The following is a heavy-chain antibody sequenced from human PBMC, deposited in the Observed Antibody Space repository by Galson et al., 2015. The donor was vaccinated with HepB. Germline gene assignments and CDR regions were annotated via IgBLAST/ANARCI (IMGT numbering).Heavy chain of an antibody. CDR2: INPNSGGT. V-gene: IGHV1-2*06. CDR3: ARDGSMAYEADY. Sequence: SVKVSCKASGYTFTGYYIHWVRQAPGQGLEWMGRINPNSGGTDYAQKFQGRVTMTRDTSITTAYMELSRPRSDDTAVYYCARDGSMAYEADYWGQGTLGTVSS. CDR1: GYTFTGYY. D-gene: IGHD2/OR15-2a*01. J-gene: IGHJ4*02.